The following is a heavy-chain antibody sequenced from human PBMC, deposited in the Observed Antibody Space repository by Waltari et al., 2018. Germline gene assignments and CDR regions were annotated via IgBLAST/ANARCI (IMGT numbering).Heavy chain of an antibody. CDR2: INGGGDT. CDR1: GFTASNYS. V-gene: IGHV3-53*01. J-gene: IGHJ2*01. CDR3: ARDVAGYYYFEL. Sequence: EVQLVESGGGLIQPGGSLRLSCAASGFTASNYSMTWVRQAPWKGREWSSGINGGGDTPDADSVKGLFTISRDNSKNPSYLQLNTLRAEDTALYYCARDVAGYYYFELWGRGTLVTV.